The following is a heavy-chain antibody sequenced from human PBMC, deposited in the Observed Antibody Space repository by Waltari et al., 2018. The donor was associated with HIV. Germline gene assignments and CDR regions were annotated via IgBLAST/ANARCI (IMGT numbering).Heavy chain of an antibody. CDR3: ARGVSLYYYDSSGYCPFDY. D-gene: IGHD3-22*01. CDR1: GGSFSGYY. J-gene: IGHJ4*02. V-gene: IGHV4-34*01. CDR2: INHSGST. Sequence: QVQLQQWGAGLLKPSETLSLTCAVYGGSFSGYYWSWIRQPPGKGLEWIGEINHSGSTNYNPSLKSRVTISVDTSKNQFSLKLSSVTAADTAVYYCARGVSLYYYDSSGYCPFDYWGQGTLVTVSS.